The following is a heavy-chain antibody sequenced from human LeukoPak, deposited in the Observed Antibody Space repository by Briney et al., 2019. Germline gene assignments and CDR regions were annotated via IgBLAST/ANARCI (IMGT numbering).Heavy chain of an antibody. J-gene: IGHJ4*02. D-gene: IGHD3-10*01. CDR3: ASQYYYGFDY. CDR2: ISYDGSNK. Sequence: PGGSLRLSCAASGFTFSSYAMHWVRQAPGKGLEWGAVISYDGSNKYYADPVKGRFTISRDNSKNTLYLQMNSLRAEDTAVYYCASQYYYGFDYWGQGTLVTVSS. CDR1: GFTFSSYA. V-gene: IGHV3-30*04.